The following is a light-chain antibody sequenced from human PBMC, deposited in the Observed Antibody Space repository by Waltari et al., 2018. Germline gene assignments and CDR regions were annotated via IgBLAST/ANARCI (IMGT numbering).Light chain of an antibody. CDR1: QGIGRW. V-gene: IGKV1D-12*01. CDR3: QQDNSFPIT. Sequence: DIQSTHSLPSVSASVGDRVPLTCRARQGIGRWLGWYHQKPGKAPKLLIYDASNLQSVVPERFSGSGSGTEFTLTISSLEPEDFATYYCQQDNSFPITFGQGTRLEIK. CDR2: DAS. J-gene: IGKJ5*01.